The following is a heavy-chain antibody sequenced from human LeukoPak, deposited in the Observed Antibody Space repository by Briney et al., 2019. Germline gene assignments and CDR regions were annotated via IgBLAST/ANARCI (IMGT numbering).Heavy chain of an antibody. J-gene: IGHJ4*02. Sequence: QAGGSLRLSCAASGFTFSSQAMSWVRQAPGKGLEWVSAISGSGDNTCYADSVKGRFTISRDNSKNTLYLQMTNLRAEDTAVYYCAKAFGSSSRFDYWGQGTLVTVSS. CDR1: GFTFSSQA. CDR3: AKAFGSSSRFDY. D-gene: IGHD6-13*01. V-gene: IGHV3-23*01. CDR2: ISGSGDNT.